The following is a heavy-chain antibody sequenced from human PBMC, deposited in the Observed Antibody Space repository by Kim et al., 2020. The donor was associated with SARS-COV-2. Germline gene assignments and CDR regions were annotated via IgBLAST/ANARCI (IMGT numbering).Heavy chain of an antibody. CDR1: GFTFSSYS. D-gene: IGHD6-6*01. J-gene: IGHJ4*02. Sequence: GGSLRLSCAASGFTFSSYSMNWVRQAPGKGLEWVSSISSSSSYIYYADSVKGRFTISRDNAKNSLYLQMNSLRAEDTAVYYCASGVAARSGFDYWGQGTLVTVSS. CDR2: ISSSSSYI. CDR3: ASGVAARSGFDY. V-gene: IGHV3-21*01.